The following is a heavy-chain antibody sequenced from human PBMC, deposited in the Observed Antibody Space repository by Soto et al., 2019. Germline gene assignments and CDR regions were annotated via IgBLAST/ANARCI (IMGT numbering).Heavy chain of an antibody. J-gene: IGHJ6*02. D-gene: IGHD3-22*01. CDR1: GFTFSSYA. CDR2: ISGSGGST. V-gene: IGHV3-23*01. Sequence: GGSLRLSCAASGFTFSSYAMSWVRPAPGKGLGWVSAISGSGGSTSYADSLKGRFTISRDNSKNTLYLQMNSLRAEDTAVYYCAKETYYYDSSGYYPSRYYYGMDVWGQGTTVTVSS. CDR3: AKETYYYDSSGYYPSRYYYGMDV.